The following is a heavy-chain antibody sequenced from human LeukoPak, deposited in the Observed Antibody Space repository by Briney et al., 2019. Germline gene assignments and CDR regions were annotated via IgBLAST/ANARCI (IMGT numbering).Heavy chain of an antibody. Sequence: GGSLRLSRAASGFTFSSYAMHWVRQAPGKGLEWVAVISYDGSNKYYADSVKGRFTISRDNSKNTLYLQMNSLRAEDTAVYYCAKPYYYDSSGSHDAFDIWGQGTMVTVSS. D-gene: IGHD3-22*01. CDR2: ISYDGSNK. CDR1: GFTFSSYA. J-gene: IGHJ3*02. CDR3: AKPYYYDSSGSHDAFDI. V-gene: IGHV3-30*04.